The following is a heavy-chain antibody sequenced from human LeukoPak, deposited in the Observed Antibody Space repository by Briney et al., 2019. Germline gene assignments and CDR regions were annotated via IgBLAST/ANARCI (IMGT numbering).Heavy chain of an antibody. V-gene: IGHV1-2*02. J-gene: IGHJ6*03. CDR2: INPNSGGT. CDR3: ARGPYASGSYGRRGWVYYMDV. CDR1: GYTFTGYY. Sequence: ASVKVSCKASGYTFTGYYMHWVRQAPGQGLEWMGWINPNSGGTNYAQKFQGRVTMTRDMSTSTVYMEMSSLRSEDTAVYYCARGPYASGSYGRRGWVYYMDVWGKGTTVTISS. D-gene: IGHD3-10*01.